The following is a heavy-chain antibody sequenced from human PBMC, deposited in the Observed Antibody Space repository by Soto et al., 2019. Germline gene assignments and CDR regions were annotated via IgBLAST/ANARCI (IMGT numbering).Heavy chain of an antibody. CDR2: INHSGST. V-gene: IGHV4-34*01. CDR1: GGSFSGYY. CDR3: ARGRAWSYYGSGRYYYGMDV. J-gene: IGHJ6*02. D-gene: IGHD3-10*01. Sequence: SETLSLTCAVYGGSFSGYYWSWIRQPPGKGLEWIGEINHSGSTNYNPSLKSRVTISVDTSKNQFSLKLRSVTAADTAVYYCARGRAWSYYGSGRYYYGMDVWGQGTTVTVSS.